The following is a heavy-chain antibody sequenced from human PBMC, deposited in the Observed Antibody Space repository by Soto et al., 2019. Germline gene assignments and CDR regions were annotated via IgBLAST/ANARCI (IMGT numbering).Heavy chain of an antibody. CDR2: IYSGGGT. D-gene: IGHD3-3*01. CDR3: ARDKSQADMAFGY. J-gene: IGHJ4*02. CDR1: GFTVSSHY. Sequence: EVQVVESGGGLIQPGGSLRLSCAASGFTVSSHYMSWVRQAPGKGLEWVSIIYSGGGTHYADSVKGRFTISRDNSKNTLYLQMNSVRTEDTAVYYCARDKSQADMAFGYWGQGTLVTVSS. V-gene: IGHV3-53*01.